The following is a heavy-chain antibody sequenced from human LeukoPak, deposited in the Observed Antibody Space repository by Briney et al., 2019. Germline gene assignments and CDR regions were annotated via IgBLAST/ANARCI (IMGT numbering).Heavy chain of an antibody. CDR3: AKDPCASADYYYYYYMDV. V-gene: IGHV3-53*01. CDR2: IYSGGTT. Sequence: GGSLRLSCAVSGFTVSGNYMSWVRQAPGKGLEWVSLIYSGGTTYYADSVKGRFTISRDNSKNTLYLQMNSLRAEDTAVYYCAKDPCASADYYYYYYMDVWGKGTTVTVSS. J-gene: IGHJ6*03. CDR1: GFTVSGNY.